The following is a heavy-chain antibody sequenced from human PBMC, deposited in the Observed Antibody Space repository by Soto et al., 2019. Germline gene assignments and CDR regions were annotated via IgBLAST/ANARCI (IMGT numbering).Heavy chain of an antibody. J-gene: IGHJ6*04. V-gene: IGHV3-23*01. CDR1: GFTFSSYA. Sequence: GGSLRLSCAASGFTFSSYAMSWVRQAPGKGLEWVSVISDNGSNKYYADSVKGRFTISRDNSKNTLYLQMNSLRAEDTAVYYCARDWDVWGKGTTVTVSS. CDR3: ARDWDV. CDR2: ISDNGSNK.